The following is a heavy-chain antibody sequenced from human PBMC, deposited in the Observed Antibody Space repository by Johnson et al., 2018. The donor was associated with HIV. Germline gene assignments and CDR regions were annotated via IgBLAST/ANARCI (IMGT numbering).Heavy chain of an antibody. CDR3: AKDSSFSYYYSDAFDI. V-gene: IGHV3-74*01. CDR1: GFTFSSYW. D-gene: IGHD3-10*01. CDR2: INSDGSST. J-gene: IGHJ3*02. Sequence: VQLVESGGGLVQPGGSLRLSCVASGFTFSSYWMHWVRQAPGKGLVWVSRINSDGSSTSYADSVKGRFTISRDNSKNTLYLQMNSLRAEDTAVYYCAKDSSFSYYYSDAFDIWGQGTMVTVSS.